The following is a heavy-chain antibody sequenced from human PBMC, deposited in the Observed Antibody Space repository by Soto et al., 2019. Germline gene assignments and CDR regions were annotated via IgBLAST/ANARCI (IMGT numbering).Heavy chain of an antibody. CDR2: ISSSSSYI. V-gene: IGHV3-21*01. CDR1: GFTFSSYS. J-gene: IGHJ4*02. Sequence: EVQLVESGGGLVKPGGSLRLSCAASGFTFSSYSMNWVRQAPGKGLEWVSSISSSSSYIYYADSVKGRFTISRDNAKNSLYLQMNSLRAEDTAVYYCARDGTAGTAVVNYWGQGTLVTVSS. CDR3: ARDGTAGTAVVNY. D-gene: IGHD6-13*01.